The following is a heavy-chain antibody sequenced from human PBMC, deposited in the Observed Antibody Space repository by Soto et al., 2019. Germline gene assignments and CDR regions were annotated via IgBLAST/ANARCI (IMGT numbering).Heavy chain of an antibody. CDR1: GFTFSSYA. Sequence: EVQLLESGGGLVQPGGSLRLSCAASGFTFSSYAMSWVRQAPGKGLEWVSAISGSGGSTYYADSVKGRFTISRDNSKNTLYLQMNSLRAEDTAVYYCALSKGERVMVYAAYWGQGTLVTVSS. CDR3: ALSKGERVMVYAAY. CDR2: ISGSGGST. V-gene: IGHV3-23*01. D-gene: IGHD2-8*01. J-gene: IGHJ4*02.